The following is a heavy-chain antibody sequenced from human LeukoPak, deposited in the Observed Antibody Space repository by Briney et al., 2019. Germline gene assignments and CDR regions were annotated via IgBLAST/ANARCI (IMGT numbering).Heavy chain of an antibody. CDR1: GGSLNSY. Sequence: SETLSLTCTVPGGSLNSYWSWIRQPAGKGLEWIGRISGSGTITYNPALQSRLSSSIDTSKNQFSLKLSSVTAADTAVYYCARLGYCSSTSCSDYWGQGTLVTVSS. CDR2: ISGSGTI. D-gene: IGHD2-2*01. V-gene: IGHV4-4*07. J-gene: IGHJ4*02. CDR3: ARLGYCSSTSCSDY.